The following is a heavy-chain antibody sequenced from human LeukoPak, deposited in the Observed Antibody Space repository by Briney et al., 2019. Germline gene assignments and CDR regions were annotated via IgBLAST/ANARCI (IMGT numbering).Heavy chain of an antibody. CDR2: IYSSENT. Sequence: PSETLSLTCSVSGDSISSYYWNWIRQPAGKGLEWIGRIYSSENTNYNPSLKSRVTISVDTSKNQFSLKLSSVTAADTAVYYCASYYCSSTSCYPDPGYFDLWGRGTLVTVSS. CDR1: GDSISSYY. V-gene: IGHV4-4*07. J-gene: IGHJ2*01. D-gene: IGHD2-2*01. CDR3: ASYYCSSTSCYPDPGYFDL.